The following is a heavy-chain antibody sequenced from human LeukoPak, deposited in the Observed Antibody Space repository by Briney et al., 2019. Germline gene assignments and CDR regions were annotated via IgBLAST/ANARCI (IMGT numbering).Heavy chain of an antibody. J-gene: IGHJ4*02. CDR1: GFTVSNSY. V-gene: IGHV3-66*01. D-gene: IGHD3-22*01. CDR3: ARNYYDSSAYYYFDY. CDR2: IYSGSGT. Sequence: GGALRLSCAASGFTVSNSYMNWVRQAPGKGLEWVSLIYSGSGTYYADSVKGRFTISRDNSKNSLYLQMNSLRAEDTAVYYCARNYYDSSAYYYFDYWVQGTLVTVSS.